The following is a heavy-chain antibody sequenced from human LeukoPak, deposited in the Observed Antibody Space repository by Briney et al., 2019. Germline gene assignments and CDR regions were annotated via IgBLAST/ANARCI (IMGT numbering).Heavy chain of an antibody. CDR2: ISYDGSNK. CDR3: AKDHSSSTPYCYYGMDV. Sequence: GRSLRLSCAASGFTFSSYGMHWVRQAPGKGLEWVAVISYDGSNKYYADSVKGRFTISRDNSKNTLYLQMNSLRAEDTAVYYCAKDHSSSTPYCYYGMDVWGQGTTVTVSS. J-gene: IGHJ6*02. D-gene: IGHD6-13*01. V-gene: IGHV3-30*18. CDR1: GFTFSSYG.